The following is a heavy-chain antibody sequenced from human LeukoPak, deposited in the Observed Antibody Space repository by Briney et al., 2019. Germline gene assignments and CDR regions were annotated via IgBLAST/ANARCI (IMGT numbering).Heavy chain of an antibody. CDR2: ISYDGSNK. V-gene: IGHV3-30-3*01. CDR3: ARGAYSYGYFFDY. D-gene: IGHD5-18*01. Sequence: SGRPLRLSCAASGFTFSSYAMHWVRQAPGKGLEWVAVISYDGSNKYYADSVKGRFTISRDNSKNTLYLQMNSLRAEDTAVYYCARGAYSYGYFFDYWGQGTLVTVSS. J-gene: IGHJ4*02. CDR1: GFTFSSYA.